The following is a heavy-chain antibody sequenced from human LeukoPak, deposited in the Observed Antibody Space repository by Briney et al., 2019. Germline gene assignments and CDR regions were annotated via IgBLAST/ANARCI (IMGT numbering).Heavy chain of an antibody. CDR1: GFTFSSYA. V-gene: IGHV3-23*01. CDR3: ARSFWSGSPFDY. Sequence: SGGSLRLSCAASGFTFSSYAMSCVRQAPGKGLEWVSAISGSGGSTYYADSVKGRFTISRDNSKNTLYLQMNSLRAEDTAVYYCARSFWSGSPFDYWGQGTLVTVSS. D-gene: IGHD3-3*01. J-gene: IGHJ4*02. CDR2: ISGSGGST.